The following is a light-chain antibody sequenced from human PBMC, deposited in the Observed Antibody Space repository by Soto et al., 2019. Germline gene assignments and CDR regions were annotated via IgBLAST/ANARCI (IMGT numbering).Light chain of an antibody. J-gene: IGLJ2*01. CDR2: GNN. CDR3: QSFDTRLNSVV. V-gene: IGLV1-40*01. CDR1: SSNIGAGYD. Sequence: QSVVTQPPSASGALGQRVTISCTGSSSNIGAGYDVHWYQQFPGRAPRLLIFGNNNRPSGVPDRFSGSKSGTSASLDISGLQADDEADYYSQSFDTRLNSVVFGGGTKLTVL.